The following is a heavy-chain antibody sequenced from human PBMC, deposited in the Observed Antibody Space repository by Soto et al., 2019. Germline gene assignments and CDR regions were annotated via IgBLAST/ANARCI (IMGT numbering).Heavy chain of an antibody. J-gene: IGHJ5*02. Sequence: QVQLVQSGAEVQKPGASVKVSCKSSGYTFTSYYMHWVRQAPGQGLEWMGIINPSGGSPSYAQKILGRVTMTRDTCTSTVYMELSSLRSEDTAVYYCARMTRALKGGFDPWGQGTLVPVSS. V-gene: IGHV1-46*03. CDR2: INPSGGSP. D-gene: IGHD3-3*02. CDR1: GYTFTSYY. CDR3: ARMTRALKGGFDP.